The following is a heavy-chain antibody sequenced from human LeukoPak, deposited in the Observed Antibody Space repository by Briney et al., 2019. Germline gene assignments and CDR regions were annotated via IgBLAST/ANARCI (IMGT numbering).Heavy chain of an antibody. J-gene: IGHJ3*02. V-gene: IGHV3-53*01. CDR2: IYSGGNT. CDR1: EFTVSSYY. CDR3: AKVRRSRVVPPGAHAFDI. Sequence: GGSLRLSCAASEFTVSSYYMTWVRQAPGRGLEWVSVIYSGGNTYYADSVKGRFTISRDNPKNTLYLQMNSLRAEDTAVYYCAKVRRSRVVPPGAHAFDIWGQGTMVTVSS. D-gene: IGHD3-3*01.